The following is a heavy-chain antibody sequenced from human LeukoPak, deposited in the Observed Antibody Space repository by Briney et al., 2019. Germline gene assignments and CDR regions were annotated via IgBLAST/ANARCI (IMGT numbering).Heavy chain of an antibody. Sequence: SETLSLTCTVSGVSISGYSWSWIRQSAGKGLEWIGRIFITGSTDYNPALRSRVTLSLDSSMNQLSLKLSSVTAADTAVYYCARDTNQYGSGYVLFDPWGQGTLVTVSS. D-gene: IGHD3-10*01. CDR2: IFITGST. CDR3: ARDTNQYGSGYVLFDP. CDR1: GVSISGYS. V-gene: IGHV4-4*07. J-gene: IGHJ5*02.